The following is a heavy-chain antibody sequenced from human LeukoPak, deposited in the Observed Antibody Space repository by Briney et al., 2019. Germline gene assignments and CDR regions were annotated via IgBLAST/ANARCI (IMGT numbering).Heavy chain of an antibody. CDR1: GFTFSSYW. V-gene: IGHV3-74*01. J-gene: IGHJ6*03. Sequence: GGSLRLSCAASGFTFSSYWMHWVRQAPGKGLVWVSRINSDGSSTSYADSVKGRFTISRDNAKNTLYLQMNSLRAEDTAVYYCARGTPYYYYYYMDVWGKGTTVTVSS. CDR2: INSDGSST. CDR3: ARGTPYYYYYYMDV. D-gene: IGHD1-14*01.